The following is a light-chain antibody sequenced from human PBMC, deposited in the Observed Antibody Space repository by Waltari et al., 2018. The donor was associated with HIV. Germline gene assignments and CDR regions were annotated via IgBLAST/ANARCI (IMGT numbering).Light chain of an antibody. J-gene: IGLJ1*01. CDR2: AVS. CDR1: SSVVGSYNL. Sequence: QSALTQPASVSGSPGQSITISCTGTSSVVGSYNLVSWYQQNPGKAPKLMIYAVSKRPSGVYNRFPGSKSGNTASLTISVLQAEDEADYYCCSYVGWSTILYVFGTGTKVTVL. CDR3: CSYVGWSTILYV. V-gene: IGLV2-23*02.